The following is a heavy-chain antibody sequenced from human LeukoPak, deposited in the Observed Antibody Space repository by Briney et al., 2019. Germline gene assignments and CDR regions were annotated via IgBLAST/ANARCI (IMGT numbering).Heavy chain of an antibody. CDR3: ARVPPDGYNTLIDC. Sequence: ASVKVSCKASGHTFTSYGISWVRQAPGQGLEWMGWISAYNGNTNYAQKLQGRVTMTTDTSTSTAYMELRSLRSDDTAVYYCARVPPDGYNTLIDCWGQGTLVTVSS. D-gene: IGHD5-24*01. CDR2: ISAYNGNT. V-gene: IGHV1-18*01. J-gene: IGHJ4*02. CDR1: GHTFTSYG.